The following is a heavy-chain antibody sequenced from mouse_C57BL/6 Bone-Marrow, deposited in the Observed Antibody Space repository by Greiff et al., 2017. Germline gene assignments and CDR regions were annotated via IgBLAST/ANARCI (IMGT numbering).Heavy chain of an antibody. J-gene: IGHJ3*01. D-gene: IGHD1-1*01. CDR1: GFNIKDDY. Sequence: EVQLVESGAELVRPGASVKLSCTASGFNIKDDYMHWVKQRPEQGLEWIGWIVPENGDTEYASKFQGKATITADTSSNTAYLQLSSLTSEDTAVYYCTTLLAWFAYWGQGTLVTVSA. CDR2: IVPENGDT. V-gene: IGHV14-4*01. CDR3: TTLLAWFAY.